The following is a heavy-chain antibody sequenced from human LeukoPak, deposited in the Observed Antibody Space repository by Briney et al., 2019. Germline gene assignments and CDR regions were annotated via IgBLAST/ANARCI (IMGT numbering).Heavy chain of an antibody. D-gene: IGHD5-12*01. CDR1: GFTFSSYA. CDR3: ARDMGSSYDLSN. J-gene: IGHJ4*02. Sequence: GGSLRLSCAASGFTFSSYAMHWVRQAPGKGLEWVAVISYDGSNKYYADSVKGRFTISRDNSKNTLYLQMNSLRAEDTAVYYCARDMGSSYDLSNWGQGTLVTVSS. CDR2: ISYDGSNK. V-gene: IGHV3-30-3*01.